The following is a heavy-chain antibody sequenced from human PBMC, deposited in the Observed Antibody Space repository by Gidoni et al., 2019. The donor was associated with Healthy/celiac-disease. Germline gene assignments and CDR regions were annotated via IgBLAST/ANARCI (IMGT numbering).Heavy chain of an antibody. Sequence: QLQLQESGPGLVKPSETLSLTRTVSGGSISSSSYYWGWIRQPPGKGLEWIGGIYYSGSTYYNPSLKSRVTISVDTSKNQFSLKLSSVTAADTAVYYCATLGESSSWYGGEDYWGQGTLVTVSS. J-gene: IGHJ4*02. D-gene: IGHD6-13*01. V-gene: IGHV4-39*01. CDR3: ATLGESSSWYGGEDY. CDR2: IYYSGST. CDR1: GGSISSSSYY.